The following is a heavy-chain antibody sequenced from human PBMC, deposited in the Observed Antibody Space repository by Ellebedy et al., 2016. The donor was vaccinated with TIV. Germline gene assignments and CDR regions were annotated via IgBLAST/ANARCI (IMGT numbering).Heavy chain of an antibody. CDR2: IYSGDST. V-gene: IGHV3-53*01. J-gene: IGHJ4*02. Sequence: GESLKISXAASGFSVSNNYMSWVRQAPGKGLEWVSVIYSGDSTYYADSVKGRFTISRDNSKNTLYLQMNSLRAEDTAVYYCARGGIGGYLSSFDYWGQGTLVAVSS. CDR3: ARGGIGGYLSSFDY. CDR1: GFSVSNNY. D-gene: IGHD3-16*01.